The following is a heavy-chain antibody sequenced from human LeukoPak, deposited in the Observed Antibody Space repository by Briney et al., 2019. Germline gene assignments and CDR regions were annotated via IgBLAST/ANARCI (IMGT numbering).Heavy chain of an antibody. Sequence: GASVKVSCKASGYTFTSYYMHWVRQAPGQGLEWMGIINPSGGSTSYAQKFQGRVTMTRDMSTSTAYMELSSLRSEDTAVYYCARARDPKYYYYYYYMDVWGKGTTVTVSS. V-gene: IGHV1-46*01. CDR3: ARARDPKYYYYYYYMDV. J-gene: IGHJ6*03. CDR2: INPSGGST. CDR1: GYTFTSYY.